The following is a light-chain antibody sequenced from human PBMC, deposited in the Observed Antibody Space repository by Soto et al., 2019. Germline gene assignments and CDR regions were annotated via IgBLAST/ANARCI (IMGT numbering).Light chain of an antibody. CDR3: QHYGNSPTWT. CDR1: QSVSSSY. J-gene: IGKJ1*01. CDR2: GAS. V-gene: IGKV3-20*01. Sequence: EIVLTQSPGTLSLSPGERATLSCRASQSVSSSYLAWYQHKPGQAPRLLIYGASSRATGIPDRFSGSGSGTDFTLTISRLEPEDFAVYYCQHYGNSPTWTFGQGTKVEIK.